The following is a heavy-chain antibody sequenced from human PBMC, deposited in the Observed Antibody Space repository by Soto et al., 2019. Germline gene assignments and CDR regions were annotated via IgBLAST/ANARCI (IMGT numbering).Heavy chain of an antibody. V-gene: IGHV5-51*01. D-gene: IGHD6-13*01. CDR1: GYSFTSYW. Sequence: VESLKISCKGSGYSFTSYWIGWVRQMPGKGLEWMGIIYPGDSDTRYSPSFQGQVTISADKSISTAYLQWSSLKASDTAMYYCARQEGSWYYYYNGMDVWGQGTTVTVSS. J-gene: IGHJ6*02. CDR2: IYPGDSDT. CDR3: ARQEGSWYYYYNGMDV.